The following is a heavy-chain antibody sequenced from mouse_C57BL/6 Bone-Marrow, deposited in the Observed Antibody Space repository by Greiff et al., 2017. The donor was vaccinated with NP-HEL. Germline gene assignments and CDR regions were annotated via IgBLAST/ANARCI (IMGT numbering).Heavy chain of an antibody. CDR2: IHPNSGST. Sequence: QVQLQQPGAELVKPGASVTLSCKASGYTFTSYWMHWVKQRPGQGLEWIGMIHPNSGSTNYNEKFKSKATLTVDKSSSTAYMQLSSLTSDDAAVYYCARQWKLRSSFAYWGQGTLVTVSA. J-gene: IGHJ3*01. D-gene: IGHD1-1*01. CDR3: ARQWKLRSSFAY. CDR1: GYTFTSYW. V-gene: IGHV1-64*01.